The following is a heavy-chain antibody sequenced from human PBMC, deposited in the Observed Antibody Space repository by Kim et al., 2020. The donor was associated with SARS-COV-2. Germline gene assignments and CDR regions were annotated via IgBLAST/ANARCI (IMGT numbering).Heavy chain of an antibody. CDR1: GFTVSSYA. CDR3: AKVFPYCSSVSCYDAIYYYYGMEV. J-gene: IGHJ6*02. D-gene: IGHD2-2*01. Sequence: GGSLRLSCAASGFTVSSYAMSWVRQAPGKGLEWVSAISGSGGSTYYADSVRGRFTISRENSKNTLYLQMNSLRAEDTAVYYCAKVFPYCSSVSCYDAIYYYYGMEVLGQGTTVTVSS. V-gene: IGHV3-23*01. CDR2: ISGSGGST.